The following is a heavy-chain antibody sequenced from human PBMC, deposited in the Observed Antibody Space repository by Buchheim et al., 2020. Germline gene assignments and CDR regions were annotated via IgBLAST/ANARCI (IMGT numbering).Heavy chain of an antibody. CDR1: GYTFIDYF. CDR3: ASGVAGSSWSSFDY. Sequence: QVQLVQSGAEVKKPGASVRVSCKASGYTFIDYFIQWVRQAPGQGLEWMGWINPKNGATNYAQKFQDRVTMTRDTSISTAYMELSRLRSDDTAVYYCASGVAGSSWSSFDYWGQGTL. J-gene: IGHJ4*02. V-gene: IGHV1-2*02. D-gene: IGHD6-13*01. CDR2: INPKNGAT.